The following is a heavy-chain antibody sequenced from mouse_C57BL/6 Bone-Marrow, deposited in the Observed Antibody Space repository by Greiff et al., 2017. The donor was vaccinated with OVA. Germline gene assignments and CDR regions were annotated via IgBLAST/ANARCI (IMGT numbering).Heavy chain of an antibody. V-gene: IGHV1-5*01. CDR3: TRWTWAYDGYSPSY. Sequence: EVQLQQSGTVLARPGASVKMSCKTSGYTFTRYWMHWVKQRPGQGLEWIGAIYPGNSDTSSNQKFKGKAKLTAVTSASTAYMELSSLTNEDSAVYYCTRWTWAYDGYSPSYWGQGTLVTVSA. D-gene: IGHD2-3*01. CDR1: GYTFTRYW. CDR2: IYPGNSDT. J-gene: IGHJ3*01.